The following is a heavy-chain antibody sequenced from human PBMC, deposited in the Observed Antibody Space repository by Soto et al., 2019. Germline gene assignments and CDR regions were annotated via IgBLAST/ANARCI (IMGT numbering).Heavy chain of an antibody. CDR2: IYYSGST. V-gene: IGHV4-59*01. CDR3: ARDFKNSDAFDI. J-gene: IGHJ3*02. CDR1: GGSISSYY. Sequence: KSSETLSLTCTVSGGSISSYYWSWIRQPPGKGLEWIGYIYYSGSTNYNPSLKSRVTISVDTSKNQFSLKLSSVTAADTAVYYCARDFKNSDAFDIWGQGTMVTVSS.